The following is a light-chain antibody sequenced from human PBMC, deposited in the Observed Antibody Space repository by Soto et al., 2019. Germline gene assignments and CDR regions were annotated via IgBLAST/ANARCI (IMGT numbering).Light chain of an antibody. CDR3: SSYAGSTHV. J-gene: IGLJ1*01. CDR1: SSDVGAYNY. CDR2: EVN. Sequence: QSALTQPPSASGSPGQSVTISCTGTSSDVGAYNYVSWYQQHPGKAPKVMIYEVNKRPSVVPDRFSGSKSGNTASLTVSGLQAEDEAEYYCSSYAGSTHVFGTGTKLTVL. V-gene: IGLV2-8*01.